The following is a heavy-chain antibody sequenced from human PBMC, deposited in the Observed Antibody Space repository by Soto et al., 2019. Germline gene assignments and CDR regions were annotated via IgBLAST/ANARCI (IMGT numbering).Heavy chain of an antibody. CDR1: GYTFTSYG. V-gene: IGHV1-18*01. CDR3: ARGLADYDFWSGYYRGNWFDP. CDR2: ISAYNGNT. Sequence: GASVKVSCKASGYTFTSYGISWVRQAPGQGLEWMGWISAYNGNTNYAQKLQGRVTMTTDTSTSTAYMELRSLRSDDTAVYYCARGLADYDFWSGYYRGNWFDPWGQGTLVTVSS. J-gene: IGHJ5*02. D-gene: IGHD3-3*01.